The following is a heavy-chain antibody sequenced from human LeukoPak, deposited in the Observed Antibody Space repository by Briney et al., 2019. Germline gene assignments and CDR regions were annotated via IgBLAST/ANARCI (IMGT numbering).Heavy chain of an antibody. CDR1: GITFSSYA. V-gene: IGHV3-23*01. J-gene: IGHJ4*02. CDR2: ISDSGGTT. Sequence: PGGSLRLSCAASGITFSSYAMNWVRQAPGKGLEWVSAISDSGGTTFYADSVKGRFTISRDNSKNTLYLQMNSLRAEDTAVYYCAKDSLGITMIVVVLDYWGQGTLVTVSS. D-gene: IGHD3-22*01. CDR3: AKDSLGITMIVVVLDY.